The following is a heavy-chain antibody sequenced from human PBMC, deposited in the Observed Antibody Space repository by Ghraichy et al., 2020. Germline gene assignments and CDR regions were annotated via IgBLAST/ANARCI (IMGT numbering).Heavy chain of an antibody. D-gene: IGHD2-21*02. CDR2: IYYSGST. CDR3: ARRPGGGGDFLDPFDI. Sequence: SETLSLTCTVSGGSISSGGYYWSWIRQHPGKGLEWIGYIYYSGSTYYNPSLKSRVTVSVDTSKNQFSLKLSSVTAADTAVYYCARRPGGGGDFLDPFDIWGQGTMVTVSS. J-gene: IGHJ3*02. V-gene: IGHV4-31*03. CDR1: GGSISSGGYY.